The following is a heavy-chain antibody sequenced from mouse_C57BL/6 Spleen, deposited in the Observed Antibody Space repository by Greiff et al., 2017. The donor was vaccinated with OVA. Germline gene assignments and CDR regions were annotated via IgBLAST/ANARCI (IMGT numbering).Heavy chain of an antibody. CDR3: ARGATVVEGYFDV. CDR1: GYTFTSYD. V-gene: IGHV1-85*01. J-gene: IGHJ1*03. CDR2: IYPRDGSP. D-gene: IGHD1-1*01. Sequence: QVQLQQSGPELVKPGASVKLSCKASGYTFTSYDINWVKQRPGQGLEWIGWIYPRDGSPKYNEKFKGKATLTVDTSSSTAYMERHSLTSEDSAVYFGARGATVVEGYFDVWGTGTTVTVSS.